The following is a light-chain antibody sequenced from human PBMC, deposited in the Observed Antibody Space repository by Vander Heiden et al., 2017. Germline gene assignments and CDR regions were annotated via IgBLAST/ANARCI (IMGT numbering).Light chain of an antibody. CDR2: AAS. V-gene: IGKV1-39*01. J-gene: IGKJ4*01. CDR1: QCINNY. CDR3: QQSDSASVT. Sequence: DIQMIQSPSSLSASVGDRVTITRRASQCINNYLNWYQQKPGKAPKLLIYAASSVQSGVPSRFSGRGSGTDFTLTISSLQPEDFATYSCQQSDSASVTSGGGTKVEIK.